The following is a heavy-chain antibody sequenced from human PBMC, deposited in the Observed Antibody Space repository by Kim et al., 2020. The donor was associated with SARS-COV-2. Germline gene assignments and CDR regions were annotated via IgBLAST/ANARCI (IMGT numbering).Heavy chain of an antibody. D-gene: IGHD3-9*01. J-gene: IGHJ3*02. CDR1: GFTFSAYS. CDR2: IGSDSRTI. CDR3: ASRRFDGSTGYRGAFDI. V-gene: IGHV3-21*01. Sequence: GGSLRLSCVASGFTFSAYSMNWVRQAPGKGLEWVSVIGSDSRTIFYADSVKGRFTISRDSAKNSLYLQMNSLRADDTAIYYCASRRFDGSTGYRGAFDIWGQGTVVTVSS.